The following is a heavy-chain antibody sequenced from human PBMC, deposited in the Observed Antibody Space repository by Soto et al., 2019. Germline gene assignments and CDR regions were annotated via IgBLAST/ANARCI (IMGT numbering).Heavy chain of an antibody. CDR1: GFTFSSYA. Sequence: PGGSLRLSCAASGFTFSSYAMSWVRQAPGKGLEWVSAISGSGGSTYYADSVKGRFTISRDNSKNTLYLQMNSLRAEDTAVYYCAKEAVVPLPWHLGCFDPWGQGTLVTVSS. J-gene: IGHJ5*02. CDR2: ISGSGGST. V-gene: IGHV3-23*01. D-gene: IGHD2-2*01. CDR3: AKEAVVPLPWHLGCFDP.